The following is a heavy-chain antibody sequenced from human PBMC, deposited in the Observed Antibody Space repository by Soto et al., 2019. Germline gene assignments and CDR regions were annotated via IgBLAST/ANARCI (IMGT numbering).Heavy chain of an antibody. V-gene: IGHV3-23*01. D-gene: IGHD2-2*01. CDR3: ANAPSTLVNPGDAFDI. CDR1: GFTFSSDA. CDR2: ISGSGGST. J-gene: IGHJ3*02. Sequence: EVQLLESGGGLVQPGGSLRLSCAASGFTFSSDAMSWVRQAPGKGLEWVSAISGSGGSTYYADSVKGRFTISRDNSKNTLYLQMNSLRAEDTAVYYCANAPSTLVNPGDAFDIWGQGTMVTVSS.